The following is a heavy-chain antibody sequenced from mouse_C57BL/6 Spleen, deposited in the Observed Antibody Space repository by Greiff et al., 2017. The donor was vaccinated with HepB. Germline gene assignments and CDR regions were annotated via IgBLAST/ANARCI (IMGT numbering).Heavy chain of an antibody. CDR2: INPNNGGT. CDR3: ARMVTTREYYAMDY. Sequence: EVKLQESGPELVKPGASVKIPCKASGYTFTDYNMDWVKQSHGKSLEWIGDINPNNGGTIYNQKFKGKATLTVDKSSSTAYMELRSLTSEDTAVYYCARMVTTREYYAMDYWGQGTSVTVSS. CDR1: GYTFTDYN. J-gene: IGHJ4*01. D-gene: IGHD2-2*01. V-gene: IGHV1-18*01.